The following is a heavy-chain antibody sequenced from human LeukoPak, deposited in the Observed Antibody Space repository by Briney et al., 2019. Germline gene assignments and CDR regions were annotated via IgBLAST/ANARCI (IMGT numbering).Heavy chain of an antibody. CDR1: GFTFSIYS. D-gene: IGHD3-3*01. V-gene: IGHV3-21*01. Sequence: GGSLRLSCAASGFTFSIYSMNWVRQAPGKGLEWVSSISSSSSYIYYADSVKGRFTISRDNAKNSLYLQMNSLRAEDTAVYYCATVLRFLEWSPVWGKGTTVTVSS. J-gene: IGHJ6*04. CDR2: ISSSSSYI. CDR3: ATVLRFLEWSPV.